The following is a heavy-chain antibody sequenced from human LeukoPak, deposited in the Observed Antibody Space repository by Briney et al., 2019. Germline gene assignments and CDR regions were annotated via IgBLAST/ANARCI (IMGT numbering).Heavy chain of an antibody. Sequence: PSQTLSLTCTVCGGSISRGSYYWRWSRQPAGRGLEWIERIYTSGSTNYNTSRTSQFTISVDTSKTQSSLKLSSVTAADTAVYYCAREASGYDYGYYYYYGMDVWGQGTTVTVSS. V-gene: IGHV4-61*02. CDR2: IYTSGST. J-gene: IGHJ6*02. D-gene: IGHD5-12*01. CDR3: AREASGYDYGYYYYYGMDV. CDR1: GGSISRGSYY.